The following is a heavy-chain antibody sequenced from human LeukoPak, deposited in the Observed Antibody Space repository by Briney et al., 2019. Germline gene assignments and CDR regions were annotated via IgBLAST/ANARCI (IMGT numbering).Heavy chain of an antibody. CDR2: ISAYNGNT. V-gene: IGHV1-18*01. Sequence: ASVKVSCKXSGYTFTSYGISWVRQAPGQGLEWMGWISAYNGNTNYAQKLQGRVTMTTGTSTSTAYMELRSLRSDDTAVYYCARGPPFQGAAAGRPWDVWGKGTTVTVSS. J-gene: IGHJ6*04. CDR3: ARGPPFQGAAAGRPWDV. D-gene: IGHD6-13*01. CDR1: GYTFTSYG.